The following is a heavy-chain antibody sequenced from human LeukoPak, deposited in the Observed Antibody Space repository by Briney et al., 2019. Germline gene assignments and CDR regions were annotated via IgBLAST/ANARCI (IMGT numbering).Heavy chain of an antibody. Sequence: GGSLRLSCAASGFTFSSYSMNWVRQAPGRGLEWVSYISSSSSSTIYYADSVKGRFTISRDNAKNSLYLQMNSLRAEDTAVYYCARVSGLRTYYYYYYMDVWGKGATVTVSS. J-gene: IGHJ6*03. CDR1: GFTFSSYS. CDR2: ISSSSSSTI. CDR3: ARVSGLRTYYYYYYMDV. V-gene: IGHV3-48*01. D-gene: IGHD5-12*01.